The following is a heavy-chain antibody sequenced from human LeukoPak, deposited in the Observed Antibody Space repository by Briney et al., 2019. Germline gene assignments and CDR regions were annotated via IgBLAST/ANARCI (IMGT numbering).Heavy chain of an antibody. D-gene: IGHD7-27*01. CDR1: GFTFSSYA. CDR3: AKVVDYWGPRNWYFDL. CDR2: ISASGGST. V-gene: IGHV3-23*01. Sequence: PGGSLRLSCAASGFTFSSYAMSWVRQAPGKGLEWVSDISASGGSTYYADSVKGRFTISRDNSKNTLYLQMNSLRAEDTAVYYCAKVVDYWGPRNWYFDLWGRGTLVTVSS. J-gene: IGHJ2*01.